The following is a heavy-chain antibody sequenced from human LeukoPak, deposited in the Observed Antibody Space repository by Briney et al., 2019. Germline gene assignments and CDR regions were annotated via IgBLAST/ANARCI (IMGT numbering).Heavy chain of an antibody. CDR2: IWYDGSNK. J-gene: IGHJ4*02. CDR1: GFTFSSYG. V-gene: IGHV3-33*01. Sequence: GRSLSLSCAASGFTFSSYGMHWVRQAPGKGLEWVAVIWYDGSNKYYADSVKGRFTISRDNSKNTLYLQMNSLRAEDTAVYYCARAVGATAPPIDYWGQGTLVTVSS. CDR3: ARAVGATAPPIDY. D-gene: IGHD1-26*01.